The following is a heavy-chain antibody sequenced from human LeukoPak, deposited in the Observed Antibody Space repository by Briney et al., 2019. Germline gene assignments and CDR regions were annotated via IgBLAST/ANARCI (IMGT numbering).Heavy chain of an antibody. D-gene: IGHD3-22*01. CDR1: GGSISSYY. CDR2: IYTSGST. V-gene: IGHV4-4*07. Sequence: KPSETLSLTCTVSGGSISSYYWSWIRQPAGKGLDWIGRIYTSGSTNYNPSLKSRVTMSVDTSKNQFSLKLSSVTAADTAVYYCARGEGYYYDSSGYYRPKAGFDYWGQGTLVTVSS. J-gene: IGHJ4*02. CDR3: ARGEGYYYDSSGYYRPKAGFDY.